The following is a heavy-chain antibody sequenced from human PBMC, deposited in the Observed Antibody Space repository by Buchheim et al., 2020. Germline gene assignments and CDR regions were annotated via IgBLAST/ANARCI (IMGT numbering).Heavy chain of an antibody. CDR1: GIGFSDYY. J-gene: IGHJ4*02. CDR2: ISGGSVYT. CDR3: ARDGGHCSSTACFDFDY. D-gene: IGHD2-2*01. V-gene: IGHV3-11*05. Sequence: QVHLVESGGGLGKPGGSLRLSCAASGIGFSDYYMNWIRQAPGKGLEWVSYISGGSVYTDYADSVKGRFTISRDNAKKSLYLEMDSLRAEDTAVYYCARDGGHCSSTACFDFDYWGRG.